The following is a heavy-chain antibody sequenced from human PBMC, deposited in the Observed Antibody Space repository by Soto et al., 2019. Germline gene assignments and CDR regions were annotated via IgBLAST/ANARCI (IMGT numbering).Heavy chain of an antibody. Sequence: KPSETLSLTCTVSGGSISSGGYYWSWIRQHPGKGLEWIGYIYYSGSTYYNQSLKSRVTISVDTSKNQFSLKLSSVTAADTAVYYCARDPEGCSGGSCPWIWFDPWGQGTLVTVSS. D-gene: IGHD2-15*01. CDR2: IYYSGST. CDR1: GGSISSGGYY. J-gene: IGHJ5*02. CDR3: ARDPEGCSGGSCPWIWFDP. V-gene: IGHV4-31*03.